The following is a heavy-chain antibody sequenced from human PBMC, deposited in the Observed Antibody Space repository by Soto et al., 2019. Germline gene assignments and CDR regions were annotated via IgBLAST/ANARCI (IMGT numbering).Heavy chain of an antibody. V-gene: IGHV6-1*01. CDR2: TYYRSNWRH. Sequence: SQTLSLTCAISGDSVSSNTAAWNWIRSSPSRGLEWLGRTYYRSNWRHDYAVSVKSRITVNPDTSKNHYSLQLNSVTPDDTAVYYCARGVAGSGFDLWGQGTLVTVSS. D-gene: IGHD6-19*01. CDR1: GDSVSSNTAA. J-gene: IGHJ4*02. CDR3: ARGVAGSGFDL.